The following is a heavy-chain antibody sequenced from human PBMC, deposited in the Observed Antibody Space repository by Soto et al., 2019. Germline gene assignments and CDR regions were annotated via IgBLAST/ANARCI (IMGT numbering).Heavy chain of an antibody. D-gene: IGHD2-15*01. V-gene: IGHV1-18*01. CDR2: ISAYNGNT. J-gene: IGHJ5*02. CDR1: GYTFTSYG. Sequence: ASVKVSCKASGYTFTSYGISWVRQAPGQGLEWMGWISAYNGNTNYAQKLQGRVTMTTDTSTSTAYMELRSLRSDDTAVYYCARDATSPYCSGCSCYSCPNLFAPWGQGTPVLVSS. CDR3: ARDATSPYCSGCSCYSCPNLFAP.